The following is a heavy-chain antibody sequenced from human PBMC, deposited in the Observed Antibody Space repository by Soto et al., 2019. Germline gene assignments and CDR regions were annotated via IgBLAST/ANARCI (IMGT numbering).Heavy chain of an antibody. J-gene: IGHJ5*02. CDR2: ISESGGGT. D-gene: IGHD3-3*01. V-gene: IGHV3-23*01. CDR3: VKAPGGFGVVITGFDT. CDR1: GFTFSSYV. Sequence: EVQLLESGGGLVQPGGSLRLSCAASGFTFSSYVMRWVRQAPGKGLEWVSAISESGGGTYYADSVKGRFTISRDNSKNTLYLEMNSLRDEDTAVYYCVKAPGGFGVVITGFDTWGQGTLVTVSS.